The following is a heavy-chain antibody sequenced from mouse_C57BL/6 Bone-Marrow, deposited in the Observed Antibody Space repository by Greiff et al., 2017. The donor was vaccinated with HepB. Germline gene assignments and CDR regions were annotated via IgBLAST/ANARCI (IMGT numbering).Heavy chain of an antibody. CDR2: IDPENGDT. J-gene: IGHJ1*03. CDR1: GFNIKDDY. Sequence: VQLKESGAELVRPGASVKLSCTASGFNIKDDYMHWVKQRPEQGLEWIGWIDPENGDTGYASKFQGKATITADTSSNTAYLQLSSLTSEDTAVYYCTPHYYGSSYVRPWYFDVWGTGTTVTVSS. D-gene: IGHD1-1*01. V-gene: IGHV14-4*01. CDR3: TPHYYGSSYVRPWYFDV.